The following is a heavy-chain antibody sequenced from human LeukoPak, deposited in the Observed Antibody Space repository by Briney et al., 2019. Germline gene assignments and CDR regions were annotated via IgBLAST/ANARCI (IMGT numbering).Heavy chain of an antibody. J-gene: IGHJ5*02. CDR3: ESTTGP. V-gene: IGHV3-7*01. Sequence: PGGSLRLSCAASGFTFNNYWMRWVRQAPGKGLEWVATIKGDGSKKDYVDSVRGRFAVSIDNAKNSLYLQMSSLRVEDTAVYYCESTTGPWGQGTLVTVSS. CDR2: IKGDGSKK. D-gene: IGHD1-7*01. CDR1: GFTFNNYW.